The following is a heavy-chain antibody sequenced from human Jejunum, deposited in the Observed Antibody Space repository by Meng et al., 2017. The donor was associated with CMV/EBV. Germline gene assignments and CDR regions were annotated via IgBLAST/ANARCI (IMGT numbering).Heavy chain of an antibody. J-gene: IGHJ4*02. CDR1: GFTFNNYG. Sequence: SGFTFNNYGMHWVRQAPGKGLEWVALMWFDGSHKYYGDSVKGRFTISRDNSKNTLYLQMSSLRVEDTAVYHCAKDWDASGTTLGIDYWGQGTLVTVSS. V-gene: IGHV3-33*06. D-gene: IGHD1-7*01. CDR3: AKDWDASGTTLGIDY. CDR2: MWFDGSHK.